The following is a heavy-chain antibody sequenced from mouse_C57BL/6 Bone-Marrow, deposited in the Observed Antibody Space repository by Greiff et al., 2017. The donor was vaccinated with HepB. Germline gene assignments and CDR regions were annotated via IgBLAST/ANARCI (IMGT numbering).Heavy chain of an antibody. CDR3: ARSLYYDYGWYFDV. V-gene: IGHV1-82*01. D-gene: IGHD2-4*01. CDR1: GYAFSSSW. J-gene: IGHJ1*03. CDR2: IYPGDGDT. Sequence: VKLVESGPELVKPGASVKISCKASGYAFSSSWMNWVKQRPGKGLEWIGRIYPGDGDTNYNGKFKGKAALTADKSSSTAYMQLSSLTSEDSAVYFCARSLYYDYGWYFDVWGTGTTVTVSS.